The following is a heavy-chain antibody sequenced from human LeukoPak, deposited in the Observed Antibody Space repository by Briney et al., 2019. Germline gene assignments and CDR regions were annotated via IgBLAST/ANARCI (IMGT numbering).Heavy chain of an antibody. CDR2: ISSSSSTI. D-gene: IGHD6-13*01. V-gene: IGHV3-48*01. Sequence: GGSLRLSCAASGFTFSSYAITWVRQAPGKGLEGVSYISSSSSTIYYADSVKGRFTISRDNAKNSLYLQMNSLRAEDTAVYYCARDAAAAGTLFFDYWGQGTLVTVSS. J-gene: IGHJ4*02. CDR3: ARDAAAAGTLFFDY. CDR1: GFTFSSYA.